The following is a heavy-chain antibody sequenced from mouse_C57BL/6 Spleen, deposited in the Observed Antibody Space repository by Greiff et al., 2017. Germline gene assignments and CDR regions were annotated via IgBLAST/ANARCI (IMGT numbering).Heavy chain of an antibody. D-gene: IGHD1-1*01. V-gene: IGHV1-76*01. CDR1: GYTFTDYY. CDR3: ARVNYYGSSYAMDY. J-gene: IGHJ4*01. CDR2: IYPGSGNT. Sequence: QVQLKESGAELVRPGASVKLSCKASGYTFTDYYINWVKQRPGQGLEWIARIYPGSGNTYYNEKFKGKATLTAEKSSSTAYMQLSSLTSEDSAVYFCARVNYYGSSYAMDYWGQGTSVTVSS.